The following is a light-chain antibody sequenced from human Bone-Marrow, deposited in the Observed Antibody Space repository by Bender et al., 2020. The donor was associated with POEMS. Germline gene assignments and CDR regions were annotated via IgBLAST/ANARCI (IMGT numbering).Light chain of an antibody. CDR1: SSDVGNYNF. V-gene: IGLV2-23*01. J-gene: IGLJ3*02. CDR3: CSSAGSGGV. CDR2: DGL. Sequence: QSALTQPASVSGSRIPSSACNSTGTSSDVGNYNFVSWYQQHPGKAPKLMIYDGLTRPSGVWNRFAGTKSGNTASLTISGLQAEDEAEYYCCSSAGSGGVFGGGAKLTVL.